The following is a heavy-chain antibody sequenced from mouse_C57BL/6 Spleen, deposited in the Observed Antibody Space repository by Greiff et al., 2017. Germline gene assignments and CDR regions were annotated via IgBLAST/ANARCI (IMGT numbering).Heavy chain of an antibody. J-gene: IGHJ2*01. CDR1: GFNIKDDY. Sequence: EVKLQESGAELVRPGASVKLSCTASGFNIKDDYMHWVKQRPEQGLEWIGWIDPENGDTEYASKFQGKATITADTSSNTAYLQLSSLTSEDTAVYYCTTFSAQATGYWGQGTTLTVSS. D-gene: IGHD3-2*02. CDR3: TTFSAQATGY. V-gene: IGHV14-4*01. CDR2: IDPENGDT.